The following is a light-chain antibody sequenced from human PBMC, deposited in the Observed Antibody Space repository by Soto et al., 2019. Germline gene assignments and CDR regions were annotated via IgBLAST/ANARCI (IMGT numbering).Light chain of an antibody. Sequence: SYDLTQPPSVSVAPGQTASMTCGGKNIRTKSVHWYQQKPGQDPVLVVGDDSDRPSGHPERFFGYISGNTATLNILRVVPGDAADYFCQVSDSGSEHYVFGPGTNVAVL. CDR3: QVSDSGSEHYV. J-gene: IGLJ1*01. CDR1: NIRTKS. CDR2: DDS. V-gene: IGLV3-21*02.